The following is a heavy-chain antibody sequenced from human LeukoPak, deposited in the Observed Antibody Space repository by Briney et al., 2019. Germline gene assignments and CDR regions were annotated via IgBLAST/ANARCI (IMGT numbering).Heavy chain of an antibody. D-gene: IGHD1-1*01. CDR3: ARDNFGWDDTPRYYFDY. Sequence: PGGSLRLSCAASGFTFSSYSMNWVRQAPGKGLEWVSYISSSGSTIYYADSMKGRFTISRDNAKNSLYLQMNSLRAEDTAVYYCARDNFGWDDTPRYYFDYWGQGTLVTVSS. J-gene: IGHJ4*02. CDR2: ISSSGSTI. V-gene: IGHV3-48*04. CDR1: GFTFSSYS.